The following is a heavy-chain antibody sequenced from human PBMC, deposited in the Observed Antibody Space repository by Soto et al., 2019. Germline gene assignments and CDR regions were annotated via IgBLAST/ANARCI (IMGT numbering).Heavy chain of an antibody. CDR1: GFTFDDYA. J-gene: IGHJ4*02. Sequence: LRLSCAASGFTFDDYAMHWVRQAPGKGLEWVSGISWNSGNIGYADSVKGRFTISGDNAKNSLYLQMNSLRGEDTALYYCAKGRWDYFDYWGQGTLVRLSS. CDR3: AKGRWDYFDY. CDR2: ISWNSGNI. D-gene: IGHD1-26*01. V-gene: IGHV3-9*01.